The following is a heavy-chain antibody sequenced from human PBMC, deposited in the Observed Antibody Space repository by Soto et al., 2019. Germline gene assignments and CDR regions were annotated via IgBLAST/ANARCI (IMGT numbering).Heavy chain of an antibody. CDR1: GYTFTSYG. CDR2: ISAYNGNT. CDR3: ARDGPLVRLSPHNWFAP. D-gene: IGHD6-13*01. J-gene: IGHJ5*02. V-gene: IGHV1-18*01. Sequence: GASVKVSCTASGYTFTSYGISWVRQAPGQGLEWMGWISAYNGNTNYAQKLQGRVTMTTDTSTSTAYMELRSLRSDDTAVYYCARDGPLVRLSPHNWFAPWGQGTLVTVSS.